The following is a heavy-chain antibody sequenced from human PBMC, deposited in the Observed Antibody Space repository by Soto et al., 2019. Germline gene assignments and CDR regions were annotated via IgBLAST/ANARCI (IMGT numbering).Heavy chain of an antibody. CDR2: IYYSGRT. Sequence: WTWLRQPPGRGLEWIAYIYYSGRTNYHPSLKSRVTISVDTSKNQFSLKLSSVTAADTAVYYCARVADYYYDRSGYFDYWGQGNLVTVSS. D-gene: IGHD3-22*01. V-gene: IGHV4-59*01. J-gene: IGHJ4*02. CDR3: ARVADYYYDRSGYFDY.